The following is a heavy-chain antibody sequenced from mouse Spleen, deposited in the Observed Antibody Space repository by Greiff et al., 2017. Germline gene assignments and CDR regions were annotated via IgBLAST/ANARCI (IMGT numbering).Heavy chain of an antibody. J-gene: IGHJ3*01. CDR3: SDHYENNPYFVY. CDR1: GYSFTVYY. V-gene: IGHV1-43*01. CDR2: INPTTGGT. D-gene: IGHD1-2*01. Sequence: DVQLQESGPELVKPGASVKISCKASGYSFTVYYIHWVKQSSEKSLEWIGEINPTTGGTTYNQKFKGKATLTVDKSSSTAYMELVTLTSEDSAVYYCSDHYENNPYFVYWGQGTLVTVSA.